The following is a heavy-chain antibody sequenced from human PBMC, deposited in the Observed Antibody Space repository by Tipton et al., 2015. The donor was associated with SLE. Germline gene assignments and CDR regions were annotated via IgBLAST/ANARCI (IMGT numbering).Heavy chain of an antibody. CDR2: IYPGDSDT. CDR3: ARHEAAGSPYYYYGLDV. V-gene: IGHV5-51*01. Sequence: QLVQSGVDVKKPGESLKISCKTSGYTFTDFWIAWVRQVPGKGLEWMGIIYPGDSDTRYSPSFQGQVIISVDKSISTAYLQWSSLKASDTAMYYCARHEAAGSPYYYYGLDVWGQGTAVTVSS. D-gene: IGHD6-13*01. CDR1: GYTFTDFW. J-gene: IGHJ6*02.